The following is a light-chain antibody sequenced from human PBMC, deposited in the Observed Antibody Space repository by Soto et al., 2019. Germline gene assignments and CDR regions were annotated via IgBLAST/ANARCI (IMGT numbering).Light chain of an antibody. J-gene: IGLJ2*01. CDR2: DDT. CDR1: NIGGKS. V-gene: IGLV3-21*02. CDR3: QVWDSGTDHVV. Sequence: SYELTQPPSGSVAPGQTARISCGGSNIGGKSVHWYQQRPGQAPVLVVFDDTDRPSGIPERFSGSNPGNTATLTISRVEAGDEADYYCQVWDSGTDHVVFGGGSQLTVL.